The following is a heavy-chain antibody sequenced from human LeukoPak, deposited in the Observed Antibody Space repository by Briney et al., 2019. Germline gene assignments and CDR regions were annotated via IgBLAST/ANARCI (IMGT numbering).Heavy chain of an antibody. CDR1: GFTFSSYW. D-gene: IGHD3-22*01. CDR3: AKSYIQYYYDTSGYPFDP. Sequence: GGSLRLSCAASGFTFSSYWMHWVRQAPGKGLVWVSRINSDGSSTSYADSVKGRFTISRDNAKNTLYLQMNSLRAEDTAVYYCAKSYIQYYYDTSGYPFDPWGQGTLVTVSS. J-gene: IGHJ5*02. CDR2: INSDGSST. V-gene: IGHV3-74*01.